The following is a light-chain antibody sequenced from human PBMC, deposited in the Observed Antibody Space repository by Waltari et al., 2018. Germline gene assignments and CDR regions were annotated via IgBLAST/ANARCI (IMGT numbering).Light chain of an antibody. Sequence: EIVLTQSPGTLSLSPGETATLSCRASQSLSVAYVAWYHHKSGQAPRHLIYGAFYRAADIAERFSGSGSGTDFTLTISRLEPEDFGLYYCQQYVNSPGTFGQGTKLEIK. V-gene: IGKV3-20*01. CDR2: GAF. CDR3: QQYVNSPGT. CDR1: QSLSVAY. J-gene: IGKJ2*01.